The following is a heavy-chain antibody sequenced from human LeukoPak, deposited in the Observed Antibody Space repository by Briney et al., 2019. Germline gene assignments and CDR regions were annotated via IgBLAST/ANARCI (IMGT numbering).Heavy chain of an antibody. CDR3: AELGITMIGGV. J-gene: IGHJ6*04. CDR1: GFTFDDYG. Sequence: HPGGSLRLSCAASGFTFDDYGMNWVRQAPGKGLEWVSYISSSGSTIYYADSVKGRFTISRDNAKNSLYLQMNSLRAEDTADYYCAELGITMIGGVWGKGTTVTISS. CDR2: ISSSGSTI. D-gene: IGHD3-10*02. V-gene: IGHV3-48*03.